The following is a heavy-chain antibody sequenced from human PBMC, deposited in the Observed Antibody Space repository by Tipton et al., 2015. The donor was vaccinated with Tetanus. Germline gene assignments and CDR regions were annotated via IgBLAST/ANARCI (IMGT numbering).Heavy chain of an antibody. D-gene: IGHD6-19*01. Sequence: LRLSCAVSGGSLSDYYWTWIRQPPGKGLEWIGEINHSGSAKYIPSLKSRATISVDTSKNQFSLNLSSVTAADTAVYYCARLILGRSKEVAGIRYYYYYGLDVWGQGTTVTVTS. V-gene: IGHV4-34*01. CDR1: GGSLSDYY. J-gene: IGHJ6*02. CDR2: INHSGSA. CDR3: ARLILGRSKEVAGIRYYYYYGLDV.